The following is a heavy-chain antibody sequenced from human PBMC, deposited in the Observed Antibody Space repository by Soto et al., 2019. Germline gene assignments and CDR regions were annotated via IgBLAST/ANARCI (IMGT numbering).Heavy chain of an antibody. CDR2: ISAYNGNT. J-gene: IGHJ3*02. Sequence: QVQLVQSGAEVKKPGASVKVSCKASGYTFTSYGISWVRQAPGQGLEWMGWISAYNGNTNYAQKLQGRVTMTTDTSTSTAYMELRSLRSDDTAVYYCARDSRTEITMIVVVITTIKDAFDIWGQGTMVTVSS. D-gene: IGHD3-22*01. CDR1: GYTFTSYG. V-gene: IGHV1-18*01. CDR3: ARDSRTEITMIVVVITTIKDAFDI.